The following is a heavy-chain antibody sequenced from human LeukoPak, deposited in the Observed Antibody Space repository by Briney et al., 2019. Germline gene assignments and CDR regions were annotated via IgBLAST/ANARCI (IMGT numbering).Heavy chain of an antibody. CDR1: GGSISSSSYY. CDR3: ARVSYDLAFDY. V-gene: IGHV4-39*01. D-gene: IGHD3-3*01. Sequence: SETLSLTCTVSGGSISSSSYYWGWIRQPPGKGLEWIGSIYYSGSTYYNPSLKSRVSISLDTSKSQFSLKVRSVTAADTAVYYCARVSYDLAFDYWGQGTLVTVSS. J-gene: IGHJ4*02. CDR2: IYYSGST.